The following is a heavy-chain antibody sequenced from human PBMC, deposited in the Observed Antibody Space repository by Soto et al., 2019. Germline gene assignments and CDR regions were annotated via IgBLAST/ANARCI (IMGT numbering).Heavy chain of an antibody. CDR3: ASFNDRSEPDSILY. V-gene: IGHV4-31*03. J-gene: IGHJ4*02. Sequence: QVQLQESGPGLVKPSQTLSLTCSVSGDYISTSGYYWTWVRQHPGKGLEWIGYIYYSGSTYYNSSLMSRLTISLDTSKNQFSLKLSSVTASDTAVYYCASFNDRSEPDSILYWGQGTLVTVSS. D-gene: IGHD2-2*02. CDR2: IYYSGST. CDR1: GDYISTSGYY.